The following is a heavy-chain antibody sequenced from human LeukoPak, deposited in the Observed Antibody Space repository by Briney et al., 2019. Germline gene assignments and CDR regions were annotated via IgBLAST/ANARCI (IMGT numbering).Heavy chain of an antibody. CDR2: IYYSGNT. D-gene: IGHD3-10*02. Sequence: KPSETLSLTCTVSGGSVSSRSYYWSWIRQPPGKGLEYIGYIYYSGNTNYDPSLKSRLTISVDTSKNQFSLKLSSVTAADTAVYYCARRSMLLDYWYFDLWGRGTLVTVSS. J-gene: IGHJ2*01. CDR1: GGSVSSRSYY. CDR3: ARRSMLLDYWYFDL. V-gene: IGHV4-61*01.